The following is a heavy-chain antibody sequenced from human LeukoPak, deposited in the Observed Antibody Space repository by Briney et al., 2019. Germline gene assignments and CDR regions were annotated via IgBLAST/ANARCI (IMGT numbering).Heavy chain of an antibody. Sequence: PGGSLRLSCAASGFTFSSYSMNWVRQAPGKGLEWVSSISSSSSYIYYADSVKGRFTISRDNAKNSLYLQMNSLRAEDTAVYYCARASGSYSLYYYMDVWGKGTTVTVSS. V-gene: IGHV3-21*01. J-gene: IGHJ6*03. CDR2: ISSSSSYI. CDR3: ARASGSYSLYYYMDV. CDR1: GFTFSSYS. D-gene: IGHD1-26*01.